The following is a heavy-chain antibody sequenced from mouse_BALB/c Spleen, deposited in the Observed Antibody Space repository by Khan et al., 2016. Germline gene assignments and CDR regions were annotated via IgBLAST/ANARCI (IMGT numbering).Heavy chain of an antibody. V-gene: IGHV2-9*02. Sequence: QVQLKESGPGLVAPSQSLSITCTVSGFSLTNSGVHWIRQPPGKGLEWLGVIWPGGSTDYNSALMSRLSITKDNSQNQVFLKMISLQTDDTAMYSYARDDQDYDAWFASWGQGTLVIVSA. J-gene: IGHJ3*01. D-gene: IGHD2-4*01. CDR2: IWPGGST. CDR1: GFSLTNSG. CDR3: ARDDQDYDAWFAS.